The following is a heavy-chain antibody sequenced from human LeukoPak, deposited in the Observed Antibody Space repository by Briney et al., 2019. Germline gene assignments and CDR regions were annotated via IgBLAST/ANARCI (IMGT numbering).Heavy chain of an antibody. V-gene: IGHV1-2*02. CDR1: GYTFTDYY. CDR2: INPNSGGT. Sequence: ASVNVSCKASGYTFTDYYVHYMRQAPGQGLEWMGWINPNSGGTNYAQKFQGRVTMTRDTSISTAYMELSRLRSDDTAVYYCARVSSDDSSGYYSYYYYYGMDVWGQGTTVTVSS. CDR3: ARVSSDDSSGYYSYYYYYGMDV. J-gene: IGHJ6*02. D-gene: IGHD3-22*01.